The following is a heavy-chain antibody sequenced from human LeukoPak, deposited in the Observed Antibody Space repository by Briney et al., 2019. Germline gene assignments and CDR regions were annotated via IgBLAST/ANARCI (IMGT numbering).Heavy chain of an antibody. CDR1: GFTFSSSG. D-gene: IGHD2-2*02. CDR3: ASLGCSSTSCYNY. J-gene: IGHJ4*02. V-gene: IGHV3-30*02. Sequence: GGSLRLSCAASGFTFSSSGMHWVRQAPGKGLAWVAFIGHEGGNKYYADSVKGRFTISRDDSKNTLYLQMNSLRAEDTAVYYCASLGCSSTSCYNYWGQGTLVTVSS. CDR2: IGHEGGNK.